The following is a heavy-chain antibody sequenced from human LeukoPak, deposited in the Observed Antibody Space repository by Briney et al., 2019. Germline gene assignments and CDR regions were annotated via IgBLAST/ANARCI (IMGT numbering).Heavy chain of an antibody. CDR1: Y. D-gene: IGHD3-10*01. CDR2: LYISGST. V-gene: IGHV4-4*07. CDR3: ARDLSGSLYFDY. Sequence: YYXXIRQTAGRGXEWIGRLYISGSTDYNPSLKSRVTISVDTSNNQFSLNLNSVTAADTAVYFCARDLSGSLYFDYWGQGVLVTVSS. J-gene: IGHJ4*02.